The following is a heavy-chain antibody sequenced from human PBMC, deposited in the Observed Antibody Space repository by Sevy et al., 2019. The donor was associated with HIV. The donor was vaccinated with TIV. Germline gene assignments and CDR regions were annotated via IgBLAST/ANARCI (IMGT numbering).Heavy chain of an antibody. CDR1: GGSISSSSYY. D-gene: IGHD4-4*01. Sequence: SETLSLTCTVSGGSISSSSYYWGWIHQPPGKGLEWIGSIYYSGSTYYNPSLKSRVTISVDTSKNQFSLKLSSVTAADTAVYYCARHPLSTVTAIINWFDPWGQGTLVTVSS. CDR2: IYYSGST. V-gene: IGHV4-39*01. CDR3: ARHPLSTVTAIINWFDP. J-gene: IGHJ5*02.